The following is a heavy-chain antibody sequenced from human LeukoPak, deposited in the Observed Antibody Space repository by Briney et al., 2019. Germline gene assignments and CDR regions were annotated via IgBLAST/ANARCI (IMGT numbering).Heavy chain of an antibody. CDR1: GFTFSSYS. CDR2: ISSSSSYI. V-gene: IGHV3-21*01. D-gene: IGHD4-23*01. CDR3: ARSGGNSWRDFDY. J-gene: IGHJ4*02. Sequence: PGGSLRLSCAASGFTFSSYSMNWVRQAPGKGREWVSSISSSSSYIYYADSVKGRFTISRDNAKNSLYLQMNSLRAEDTAVYYCARSGGNSWRDFDYWGQGTLVTVSS.